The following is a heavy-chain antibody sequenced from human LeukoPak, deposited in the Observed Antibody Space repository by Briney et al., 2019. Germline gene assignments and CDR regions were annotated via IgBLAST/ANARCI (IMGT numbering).Heavy chain of an antibody. Sequence: ASVKVSCKASGYNFTGYYMHWVRQAPGQGLEWMRWINPKSGGPNYAQKFQGRVTMTRDTSINTAYMDLSRLRSDDAAVYYCASQGAVVPAAMPYWGQGTLVTVSS. CDR1: GYNFTGYY. V-gene: IGHV1-2*02. D-gene: IGHD2-2*01. CDR3: ASQGAVVPAAMPY. J-gene: IGHJ4*02. CDR2: INPKSGGP.